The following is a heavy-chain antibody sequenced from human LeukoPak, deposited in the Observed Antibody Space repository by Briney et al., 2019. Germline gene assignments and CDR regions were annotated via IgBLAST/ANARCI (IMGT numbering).Heavy chain of an antibody. CDR3: ARAYDILTGYYCSRSPSFDY. D-gene: IGHD3-9*01. V-gene: IGHV4-34*01. J-gene: IGHJ4*02. CDR2: INHSGST. CDR1: GGSFSGYY. Sequence: SETLSLTCAVYGGSFSGYYWSWIRQPSGKGLEWIGEINHSGSTNYNPSLKSRVTISVDTSKNQFSLKLSSVTAADTAVYYCARAYDILTGYYCSRSPSFDYWGQGTLVTVSS.